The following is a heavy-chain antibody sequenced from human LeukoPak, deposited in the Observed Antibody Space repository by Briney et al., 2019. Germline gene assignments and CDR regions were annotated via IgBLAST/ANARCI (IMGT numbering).Heavy chain of an antibody. CDR1: GYTFTSYY. D-gene: IGHD3-22*01. CDR2: INPSGGST. J-gene: IGHJ5*02. CDR3: ARETPLRGDSSGPSRFAP. Sequence: ASVKVSCKASGYTFTSYYMHWVRQAPGQGLEWMGIINPSGGSTSYAQKFQGRVTMTRDTSTSTVYMELSSLRSEDTAVYYCARETPLRGDSSGPSRFAPWGEGTLVTVSS. V-gene: IGHV1-46*01.